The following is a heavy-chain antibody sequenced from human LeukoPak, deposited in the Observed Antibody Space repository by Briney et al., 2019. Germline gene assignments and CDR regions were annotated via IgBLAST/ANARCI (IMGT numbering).Heavy chain of an antibody. D-gene: IGHD3-22*01. Sequence: GGSLRLSCAASGFGFSTYSMTWVRQAPGKGLEWVAGVSDSGGSTNYADSVKGRFTISRDNPKNTLYLQMNSLRAEDTAVYFCAKRGVVIRVILVGFHKEAYYFDSWGQGALVTVSS. CDR1: GFGFSTYS. J-gene: IGHJ4*02. V-gene: IGHV3-23*01. CDR2: VSDSGGST. CDR3: AKRGVVIRVILVGFHKEAYYFDS.